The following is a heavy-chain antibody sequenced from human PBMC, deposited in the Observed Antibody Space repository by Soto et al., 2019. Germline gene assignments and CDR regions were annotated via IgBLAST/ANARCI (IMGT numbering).Heavy chain of an antibody. Sequence: SETLSLTCAVYGGSFSCYYWIWIRQPPGKGLEWIGEINHSGSTNYNPSLKSRVTISVDTSKNQFSLKLSSVTAADTAVYYCARTGDSSGYYQNWFDPWGQGTLVTVSS. J-gene: IGHJ5*02. CDR2: INHSGST. CDR3: ARTGDSSGYYQNWFDP. D-gene: IGHD3-22*01. CDR1: GGSFSCYY. V-gene: IGHV4-34*01.